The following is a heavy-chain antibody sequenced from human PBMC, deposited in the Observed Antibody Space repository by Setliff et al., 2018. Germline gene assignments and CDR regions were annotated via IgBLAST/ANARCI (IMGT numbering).Heavy chain of an antibody. CDR3: ARVFDI. CDR1: GGSISSGSYY. CDR2: IFTSGST. V-gene: IGHV4-61*02. J-gene: IGHJ3*02. Sequence: SETLSLTCTVSGGSISSGSYYWSWIRQPAGKGLEWIGSIFTSGSTNYNPSLKSRVTLSIDTSKNQFSLKLTSVTAADAAIYYCARVFDIWGQGTVVTVSS.